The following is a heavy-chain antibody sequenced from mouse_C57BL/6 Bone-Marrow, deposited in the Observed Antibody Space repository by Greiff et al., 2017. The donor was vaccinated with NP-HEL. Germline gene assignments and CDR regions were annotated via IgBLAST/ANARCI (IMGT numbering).Heavy chain of an antibody. CDR3: ARSDYYGSSPYWYFDV. Sequence: QVQLKQSGAELVKPGASVKLSCKASGYTFTSYWMHWVKQRPGQGLEWIGMIHPNSGSTNYNEKFKSKATLTVDKSSSTAYMQLSSLTSEDSAVYYCARSDYYGSSPYWYFDVWGTGTTVTVSS. CDR2: IHPNSGST. D-gene: IGHD1-1*01. J-gene: IGHJ1*03. CDR1: GYTFTSYW. V-gene: IGHV1-64*01.